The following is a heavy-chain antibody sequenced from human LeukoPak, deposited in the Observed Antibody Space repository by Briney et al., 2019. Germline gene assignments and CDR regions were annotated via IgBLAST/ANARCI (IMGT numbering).Heavy chain of an antibody. Sequence: PSETLSLTCTVSGGSISSYYWSWIRQPAGKGLEWIGRIYTSGSTNYNPSLKSRVTISVDTSKNQFSLKLSSVTAADTAVYYCARDHYDILTGYTFFDYWGQGTLVTVSS. CDR2: IYTSGST. CDR3: ARDHYDILTGYTFFDY. CDR1: GGSISSYY. D-gene: IGHD3-9*01. J-gene: IGHJ4*02. V-gene: IGHV4-4*07.